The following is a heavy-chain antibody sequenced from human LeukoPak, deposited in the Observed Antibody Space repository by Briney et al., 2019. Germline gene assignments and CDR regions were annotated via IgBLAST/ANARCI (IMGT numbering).Heavy chain of an antibody. Sequence: GGSLRLSCAASGFTVSSNYMSWVRQAPGKGLEWVSDISGSGGSTYYADSVKGRFTISGDNSKNTLYLQMNSLRAEDTAVYYCAKRIQSAMATGYWGQGTLVTVSS. CDR2: ISGSGGST. J-gene: IGHJ4*02. V-gene: IGHV3-23*01. CDR3: AKRIQSAMATGY. CDR1: GFTVSSNY. D-gene: IGHD5-18*01.